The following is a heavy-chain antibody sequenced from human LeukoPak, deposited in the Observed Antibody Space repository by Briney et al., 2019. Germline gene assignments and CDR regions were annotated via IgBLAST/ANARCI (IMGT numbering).Heavy chain of an antibody. J-gene: IGHJ4*02. Sequence: PSQTLSLTCTVSGDSISSGGYYWSWIRQPPGKGLEWIGYIFHSGSTYYNPSLKSRVTISVDRSKNQFSLKLNSVTAADTAVYYCARSYYYGSGSYYYWGQGILVTVSS. CDR1: GDSISSGGYY. V-gene: IGHV4-30-2*01. CDR2: IFHSGST. D-gene: IGHD3-10*01. CDR3: ARSYYYGSGSYYY.